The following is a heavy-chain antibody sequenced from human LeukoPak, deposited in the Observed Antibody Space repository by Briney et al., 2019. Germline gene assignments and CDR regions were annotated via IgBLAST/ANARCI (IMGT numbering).Heavy chain of an antibody. D-gene: IGHD4-23*01. CDR2: INYSGST. CDR3: ARETTVVTPGRSDVFDI. CDR1: GGSISSDNYQ. V-gene: IGHV4-30-4*01. Sequence: SQTLSLTCTVSGGSISSDNYQWSWIRQPPGKGLEWIGYINYSGSTYYNPSLKSRVTISVDTSKNQFSLKLSSVTAADTAVYYCARETTVVTPGRSDVFDIWGQGTMVTVSS. J-gene: IGHJ3*02.